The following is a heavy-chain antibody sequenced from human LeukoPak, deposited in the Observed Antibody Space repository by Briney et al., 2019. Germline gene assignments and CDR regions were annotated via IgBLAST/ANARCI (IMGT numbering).Heavy chain of an antibody. Sequence: GASVKVSCKASRYTFTNYYMQWVRQAPGQGLEWMGIINPSGGSTSYAQKFQGRVTMTRDMSTSTVYMELSSLRSEDTAVYYCVRDLDGIAGGYWGQGTLVTVSS. CDR2: INPSGGST. CDR1: RYTFTNYY. V-gene: IGHV1-46*01. D-gene: IGHD1-20*01. J-gene: IGHJ4*02. CDR3: VRDLDGIAGGY.